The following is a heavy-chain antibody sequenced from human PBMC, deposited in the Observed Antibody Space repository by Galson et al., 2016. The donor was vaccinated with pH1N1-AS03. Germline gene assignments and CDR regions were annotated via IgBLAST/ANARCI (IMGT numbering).Heavy chain of an antibody. J-gene: IGHJ4*02. CDR2: IHYSGST. D-gene: IGHD3-22*01. CDR1: GGSISGYF. Sequence: ETLSLTCTVSGGSISGYFWSWIRQPPGKGPEWIGYIHYSGSTNYNPSLRSRVTISVDASMNQFSLKVNSVTPADTAVYYCARYSSSADYFDYWGQGTLVTVSS. V-gene: IGHV4-59*01. CDR3: ARYSSSADYFDY.